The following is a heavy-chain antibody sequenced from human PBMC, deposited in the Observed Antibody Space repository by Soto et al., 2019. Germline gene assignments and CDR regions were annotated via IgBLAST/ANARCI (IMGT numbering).Heavy chain of an antibody. J-gene: IGHJ4*02. D-gene: IGHD5-12*01. Sequence: GASVKVSCKASGGTFSSYAISWVRQAPGQGLEWMGGIIPIFGTANYAQKFQGRVTITADESTSTAYMELSSLRSEDTAVYYCAKVLSGYDYGSDYWGQGTLVTVSS. CDR1: GGTFSSYA. CDR2: IIPIFGTA. V-gene: IGHV1-69*13. CDR3: AKVLSGYDYGSDY.